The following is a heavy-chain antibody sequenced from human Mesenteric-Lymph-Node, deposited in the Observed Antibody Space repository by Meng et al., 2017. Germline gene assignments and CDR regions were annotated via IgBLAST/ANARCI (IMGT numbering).Heavy chain of an antibody. D-gene: IGHD5-18*01. CDR2: IYHSGST. CDR1: GGSISSSNYY. Sequence: QLQRQESGQRLVNPSETLSLTCTCSGGSISSSNYYWDWIRQPPGKGLEWIGAIYHSGSTSYNPSLKSRVTISVDTSNNQFSLKLSSVTAADTAVYYCARVGWRQWSFDLWGRGTLVTVSS. J-gene: IGHJ2*01. CDR3: ARVGWRQWSFDL. V-gene: IGHV4-39*07.